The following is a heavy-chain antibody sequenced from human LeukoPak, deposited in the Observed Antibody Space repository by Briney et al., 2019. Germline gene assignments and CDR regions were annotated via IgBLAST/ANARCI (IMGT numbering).Heavy chain of an antibody. Sequence: SETLSLTCTVSGGSISSGGYYWSWIRQPAGEGLEWIGRIYTSGSTNYNPSLKSRVTMSVDTSKNQFSLKLSSVTAADTAVYYCARELIIGGIVVAYDAFDIWGQGTMVTVSS. V-gene: IGHV4-61*02. CDR1: GGSISSGGYY. J-gene: IGHJ3*02. D-gene: IGHD3-22*01. CDR2: IYTSGST. CDR3: ARELIIGGIVVAYDAFDI.